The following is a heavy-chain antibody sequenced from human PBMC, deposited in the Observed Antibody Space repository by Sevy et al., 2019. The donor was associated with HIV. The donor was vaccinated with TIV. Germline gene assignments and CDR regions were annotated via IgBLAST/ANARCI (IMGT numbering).Heavy chain of an antibody. CDR1: GFTFDDYA. V-gene: IGHV3-9*01. CDR2: ISWNSGNI. D-gene: IGHD4-17*01. Sequence: GGSLRLSCAASGFTFDDYAMHWVRQAPGKGLEWVSGISWNSGNIGYADSVKDRFTISRDNGKNTLYLQMNSLRAEDTALYYCAKDRSYGGNSFDFWGQGTLVTVSS. J-gene: IGHJ4*02. CDR3: AKDRSYGGNSFDF.